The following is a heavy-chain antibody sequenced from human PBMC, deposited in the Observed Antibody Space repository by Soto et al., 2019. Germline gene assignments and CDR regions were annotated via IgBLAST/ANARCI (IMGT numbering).Heavy chain of an antibody. J-gene: IGHJ6*02. CDR2: INPNSGGT. D-gene: IGHD5-12*01. CDR1: GYTFTGYY. CDR3: ARAVGYSGYDLYYYYGMDV. V-gene: IGHV1-2*04. Sequence: AAVKVSCKASGYTFTGYYMHWVRQAPGQGLEWMGWINPNSGGTNYAQKFQGWVTMTRDTSISTAYMELSRLRSDDTAVYYCARAVGYSGYDLYYYYGMDVWGQGPTVTSP.